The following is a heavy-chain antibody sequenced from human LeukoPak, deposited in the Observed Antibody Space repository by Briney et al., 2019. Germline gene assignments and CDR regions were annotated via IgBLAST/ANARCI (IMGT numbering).Heavy chain of an antibody. CDR1: GFTFSTYS. CDR3: ARDLYGDYSFDY. V-gene: IGHV3-21*01. D-gene: IGHD4-17*01. CDR2: ISSSSYI. Sequence: AGSLRLSCAASGFTFSTYSMNWVRQAPGMGLEWVSSISSSSYIYYADSVKGRFTISRDNAKNSLYLQMNSLRAEDTAVYYCARDLYGDYSFDYWGQGALVTVSS. J-gene: IGHJ4*02.